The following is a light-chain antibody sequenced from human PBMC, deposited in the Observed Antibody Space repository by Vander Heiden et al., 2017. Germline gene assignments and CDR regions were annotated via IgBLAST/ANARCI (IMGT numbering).Light chain of an antibody. CDR1: QSVNIN. J-gene: IGKJ4*01. CDR2: AAS. V-gene: IGKV3-15*01. CDR3: QQHSTWPSLT. Sequence: EIVMTQSPATLSLSPGQRASLSCRASQSVNINVAWYQQRPGQAPSLLIHAASTRATGVPDRFSGSGSGTEFTLTISSLQSEDFAVYFCQQHSTWPSLTVGGGTRVE.